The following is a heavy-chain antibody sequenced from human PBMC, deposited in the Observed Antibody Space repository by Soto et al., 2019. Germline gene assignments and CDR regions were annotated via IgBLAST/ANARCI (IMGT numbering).Heavy chain of an antibody. Sequence: QVQLVESGGGVVQPGRSLRLSCEASGFTFSTYAMHWVRQAPGKGLELVAFISYDGSNKYYAESVKGRFTISRDNPKNTVYLQMSSLRAEDTAVYFCARDLSRGITMIALEIHYWGQGTLVTVSS. CDR1: GFTFSTYA. J-gene: IGHJ4*02. V-gene: IGHV3-30-3*01. CDR2: ISYDGSNK. D-gene: IGHD3-22*01. CDR3: ARDLSRGITMIALEIHY.